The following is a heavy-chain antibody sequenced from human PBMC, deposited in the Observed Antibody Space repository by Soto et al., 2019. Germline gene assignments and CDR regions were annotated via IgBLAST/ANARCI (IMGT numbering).Heavy chain of an antibody. CDR2: IKSKTAGGTT. J-gene: IGHJ4*02. V-gene: IGHV3-15*01. Sequence: GGSLRLSCAASGFTFDIAWMTWVRQAPGKGLEWVGRIKSKTAGGTTDYAAPVKGRFTISRDDSKNTLLYLQMNSLKSEDTAVYYCTTAPYASGSYYNPGFDYWGQGTLVTVSS. D-gene: IGHD3-10*01. CDR3: TTAPYASGSYYNPGFDY. CDR1: GFTFDIAW.